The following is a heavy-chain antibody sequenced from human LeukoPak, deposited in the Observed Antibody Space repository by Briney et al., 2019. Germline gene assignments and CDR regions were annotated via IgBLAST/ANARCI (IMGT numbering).Heavy chain of an antibody. CDR1: GGSISRSSYY. D-gene: IGHD2-2*01. CDR2: ISYSGST. J-gene: IGHJ4*02. Sequence: PSETLSLTCIVSGGSISRSSYYWGWIRQPPGKGLEWIGSISYSGSTDYNPSLRSRVIISADTSKNQFSLKLRFVNAADTAVYYCARRGAHCSSTSCYPYFDYWGQGTLVTVSS. CDR3: ARRGAHCSSTSCYPYFDY. V-gene: IGHV4-39*01.